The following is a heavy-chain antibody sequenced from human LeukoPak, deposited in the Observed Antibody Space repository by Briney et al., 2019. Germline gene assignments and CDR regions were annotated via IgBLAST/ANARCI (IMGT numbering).Heavy chain of an antibody. CDR2: INPSSGGT. J-gene: IGHJ4*02. Sequence: ASVKVSCKASGYTFTGYYMHWVRQAPGQGLEWMGWINPSSGGTNYAQKFQGRVTMTRDTSISTAYMELSRLRSGDTAVYYCARDPPDIVVVPAARDAYWGQGTLVTVSS. CDR1: GYTFTGYY. CDR3: ARDPPDIVVVPAARDAY. D-gene: IGHD2-2*01. V-gene: IGHV1-2*02.